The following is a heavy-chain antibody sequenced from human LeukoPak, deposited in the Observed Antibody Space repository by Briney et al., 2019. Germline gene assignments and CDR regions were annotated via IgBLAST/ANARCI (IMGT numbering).Heavy chain of an antibody. V-gene: IGHV4-59*01. J-gene: IGHJ4*02. CDR1: GGSITTYS. Sequence: SETLSLTCTVSGGSITTYSWSWIRQPPGKGLEWIGYLYYTGTTTYNPSLKSRLTMSVDSSKNQFSLKLRSVTAADTALYYCARRGHGDYADYWGQGSLVTVSP. D-gene: IGHD4-17*01. CDR3: ARRGHGDYADY. CDR2: LYYTGTT.